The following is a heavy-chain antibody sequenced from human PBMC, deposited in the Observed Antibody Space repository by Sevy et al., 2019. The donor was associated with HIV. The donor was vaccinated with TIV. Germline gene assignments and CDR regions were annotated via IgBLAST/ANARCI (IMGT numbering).Heavy chain of an antibody. CDR1: GGSISSYY. V-gene: IGHV4-4*07. CDR2: IYTSGST. CDR3: AREGDGSGVDY. J-gene: IGHJ4*02. Sequence: SETLSLTCTVSGGSISSYYWSWIRQPAGKGLEGIGRIYTSGSTNYNPSLKSPVTMSVDTSKNQFSLKLSSVTAADTAVYYGAREGDGSGVDYWGQGTLVTVSS. D-gene: IGHD3-10*01.